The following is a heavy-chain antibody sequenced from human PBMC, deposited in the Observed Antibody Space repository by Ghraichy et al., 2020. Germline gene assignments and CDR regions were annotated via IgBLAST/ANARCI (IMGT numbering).Heavy chain of an antibody. CDR3: ARHYYDSSGYLSFDY. D-gene: IGHD3-22*01. CDR2: IYYSGTT. V-gene: IGHV4-59*08. J-gene: IGHJ4*02. CDR1: GGSISSYY. Sequence: SETLSLTCTVSGGSISSYYWSWIRQPPGKGLDWIGYIYYSGTTNYNPSIKSRVTISVDTSKNQFSLKLSSVTAAYTAVYYCARHYYDSSGYLSFDYWGQGTLVTVSS.